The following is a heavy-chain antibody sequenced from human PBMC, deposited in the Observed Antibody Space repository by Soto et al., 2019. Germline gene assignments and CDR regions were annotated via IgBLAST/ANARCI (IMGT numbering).Heavy chain of an antibody. CDR2: IYHSGST. CDR3: ARGGGTGAFDV. CDR1: GGSISGGGYS. D-gene: IGHD3-16*01. V-gene: IGHV4-30-2*01. J-gene: IGHJ3*01. Sequence: SETLSLTCAVSGGSISGGGYSWSWIRQPPGKGLEWIGYIYHSGSTYYNPSLKSRVTISVDRSKNQFSLKLSSVTAADTAVYYCARGGGTGAFDVWGQGTMVTVSS.